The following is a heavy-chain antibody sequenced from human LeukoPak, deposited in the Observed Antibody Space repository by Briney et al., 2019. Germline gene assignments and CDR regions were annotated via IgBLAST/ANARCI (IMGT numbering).Heavy chain of an antibody. CDR2: ITSSGRTP. CDR3: SKDRPDFYETSWSHHKIKGDF. J-gene: IGHJ4*02. D-gene: IGHD3-10*01. Sequence: PGGSLRLSCEASGFTFNSHAMSWVRQAPGKGLEWVASITSSGRTPYYTDSVKGRFTISRDNSKNTLYLQMNSLRGEDTAVYYCSKDRPDFYETSWSHHKIKGDFWGQGSLVTVSS. CDR1: GFTFNSHA. V-gene: IGHV3-23*01.